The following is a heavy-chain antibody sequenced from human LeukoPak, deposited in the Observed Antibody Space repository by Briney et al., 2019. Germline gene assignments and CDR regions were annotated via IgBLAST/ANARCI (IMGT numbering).Heavy chain of an antibody. CDR2: IIPIFGTA. CDR1: GGTFSSYA. Sequence: ASVKVSCKASGGTFSSYAISWVRQVPGQGLEWMGGIIPIFGTANYAQKFQGRVTITADESTSTAYMELSSLRSEDTAVYYCARGMGNYYDSSGSSLDVWGQGTTVTVSS. CDR3: ARGMGNYYDSSGSSLDV. V-gene: IGHV1-69*13. J-gene: IGHJ6*02. D-gene: IGHD3-22*01.